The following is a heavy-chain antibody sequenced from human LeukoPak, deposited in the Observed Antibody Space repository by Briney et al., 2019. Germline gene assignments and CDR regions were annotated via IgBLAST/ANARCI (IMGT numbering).Heavy chain of an antibody. Sequence: GGSLRLSCAAAGLTFSSYGIHWVRQAPGKGLEGMAFIPYDGSNKYYADSVKGRFTISRDNSKNTLSLQMNSLRTEDTAVYYCANLVIGPSPIDYWGQGTLVTVSS. CDR3: ANLVIGPSPIDY. D-gene: IGHD3-9*01. CDR1: GLTFSSYG. J-gene: IGHJ4*02. CDR2: IPYDGSNK. V-gene: IGHV3-30*02.